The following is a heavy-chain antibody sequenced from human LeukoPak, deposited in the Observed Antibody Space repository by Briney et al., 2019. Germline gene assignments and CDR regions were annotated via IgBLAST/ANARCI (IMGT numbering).Heavy chain of an antibody. V-gene: IGHV3-21*01. CDR1: AFTLSINS. D-gene: IGHD4-17*01. J-gene: IGHJ4*02. CDR3: AREPYGDYPH. Sequence: SARSLTLSCLPSAFTLSINSMDWVRPAQEKGLEWVASIITSVGYIDYGDSVKGRFTISRDNAKNSLYQQMTSLRAADPAVYYSAREPYGDYPHWGQGTLATVSS. CDR2: IITSVGYI.